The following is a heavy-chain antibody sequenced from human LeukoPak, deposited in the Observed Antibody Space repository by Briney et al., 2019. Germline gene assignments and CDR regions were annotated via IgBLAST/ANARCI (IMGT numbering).Heavy chain of an antibody. Sequence: PGGSLRLSCAASGFTFSSYGMSWVRQAPGKGLEWVSAISGSGGSTYYADSVKGRFTISRDKSKNTLYLQMNSLRAEDTAVYYCAKDSTSSLLYYYYMDVWGKGTTVTVSS. V-gene: IGHV3-23*01. CDR2: ISGSGGST. CDR1: GFTFSSYG. J-gene: IGHJ6*03. CDR3: AKDSTSSLLYYYYMDV. D-gene: IGHD2-2*01.